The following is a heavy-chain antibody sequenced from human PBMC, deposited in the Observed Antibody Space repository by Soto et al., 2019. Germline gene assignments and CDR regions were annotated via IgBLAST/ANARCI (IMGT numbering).Heavy chain of an antibody. D-gene: IGHD6-19*01. CDR1: GVTFSSYS. CDR3: ARDGSSGWPHYYYYYGMDV. Sequence: WGSLTLSCAASGVTFSSYSMNWVRQAPGQGLEWVSSISSSSSYIYYADSVKSRFTISRDNAKNSLYLQMNSLRAEDTAVYYCARDGSSGWPHYYYYYGMDVWGQGTTVTVSS. V-gene: IGHV3-21*01. J-gene: IGHJ6*02. CDR2: ISSSSSYI.